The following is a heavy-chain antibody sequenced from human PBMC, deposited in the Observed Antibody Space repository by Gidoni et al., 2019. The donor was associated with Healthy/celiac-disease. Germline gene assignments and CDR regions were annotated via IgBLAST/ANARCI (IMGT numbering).Heavy chain of an antibody. D-gene: IGHD3-10*01. V-gene: IGHV1-69*08. J-gene: IGHJ4*02. CDR2: IIPSLGIA. CDR1: GGTFSSYT. CDR3: ARDSAYYYGSGSPFDY. Sequence: QVLLVQSGAAVTKPGSSVKVSCTASGGTFSSYTISWVRQAPGQGLEWMGRIIPSLGIANYAQKFQGRVTSTADKTTSTAYMELSSLRSEDTAVYYWARDSAYYYGSGSPFDYWGQGTLVTVSS.